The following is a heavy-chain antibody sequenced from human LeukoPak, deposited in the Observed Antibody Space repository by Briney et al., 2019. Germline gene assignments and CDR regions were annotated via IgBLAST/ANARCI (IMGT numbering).Heavy chain of an antibody. CDR1: GFTFSTNA. CDR3: AAGGRV. V-gene: IGHV3-23*01. D-gene: IGHD3-10*01. Sequence: GGSLRLSCLTSGFTFSTNAMRWVRQAPGKGLEWISGISGSGASTYYADSVTGRFTISRDNSRNTLYLQMNSLRGDDTAVYYCAAGGRVWGQGTTVTVSS. J-gene: IGHJ6*02. CDR2: ISGSGAST.